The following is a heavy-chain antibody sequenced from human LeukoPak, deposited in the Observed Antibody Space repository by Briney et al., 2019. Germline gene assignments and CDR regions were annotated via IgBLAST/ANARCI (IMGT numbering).Heavy chain of an antibody. J-gene: IGHJ4*02. CDR2: IQTDGSDK. CDR3: AREGGTVVVGRFDY. CDR1: GIDFRASG. Sequence: GRSLRLSCAASGIDFRASGMHWVRQAPGMGLEWVTFIQTDGSDKYYAASVAGRFTISRDNSKNTVYLHMNSLRPDDTALYYCAREGGTVVVGRFDYWGQGTLVTVSS. D-gene: IGHD2-2*01. V-gene: IGHV3-30*02.